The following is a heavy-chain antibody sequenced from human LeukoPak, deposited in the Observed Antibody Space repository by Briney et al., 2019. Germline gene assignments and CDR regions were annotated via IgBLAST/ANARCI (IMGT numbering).Heavy chain of an antibody. CDR2: IIPIFGTA. J-gene: IGHJ4*02. V-gene: IGHV1-69*05. CDR3: ARNSDTMIENYFDY. CDR1: GYTFTSYG. D-gene: IGHD3-22*01. Sequence: GASVKVSCKASGYTFTSYGISWVRQAPGQGLEWMGGIIPIFGTANYAQKFQGRVTITTDESTSTAYMELSSLRSEDTAVYYCARNSDTMIENYFDYWGQGTLVTVSS.